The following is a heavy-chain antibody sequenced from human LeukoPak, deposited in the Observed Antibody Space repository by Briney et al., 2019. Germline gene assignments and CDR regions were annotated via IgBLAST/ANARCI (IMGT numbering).Heavy chain of an antibody. V-gene: IGHV1-18*01. J-gene: IGHJ4*02. CDR2: ISAYNGNT. CDR1: GGTFSSYA. CDR3: ARETHMVRGVPTDY. D-gene: IGHD3-10*01. Sequence: ASVKVSCKASGGTFSSYAISWVRQAPGQGLEWMGWISAYNGNTNYAQKLQGRVTMTTDTSTSTAYMELRSLRSDDTAVYYCARETHMVRGVPTDYWGQGTLVTVSS.